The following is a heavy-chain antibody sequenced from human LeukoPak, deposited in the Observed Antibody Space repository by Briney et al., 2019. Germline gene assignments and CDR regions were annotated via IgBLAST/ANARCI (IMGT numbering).Heavy chain of an antibody. CDR3: ARGRRGRRSFDY. CDR2: INHSGST. CDR1: GGSFSGYY. D-gene: IGHD1-14*01. J-gene: IGHJ4*02. V-gene: IGHV4-34*01. Sequence: PSETPSLTRAVYGGSFSGYYWSWIRQPPGKGLEWIGEINHSGSTNYNPSLKSRVTISVDTSKNQFSLKLSSVTAADTAVYYCARGRRGRRSFDYWGQGTLVTVSS.